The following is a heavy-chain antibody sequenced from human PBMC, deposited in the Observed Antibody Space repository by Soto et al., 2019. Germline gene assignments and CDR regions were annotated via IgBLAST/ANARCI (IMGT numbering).Heavy chain of an antibody. CDR1: GGSITSDGYS. CDR2: IHHGGIT. Sequence: PSETLSLTCAVSGGSITSDGYSWSWIRQPPGEGPEWIGYIHHGGITYYNPSLKSRVTILLDRSKNEFSLKLTSVAAADTAVYYCARLAAVGTGLFDPWGQGSLVTVSS. CDR3: ARLAAVGTGLFDP. J-gene: IGHJ5*02. V-gene: IGHV4-30-2*01. D-gene: IGHD6-13*01.